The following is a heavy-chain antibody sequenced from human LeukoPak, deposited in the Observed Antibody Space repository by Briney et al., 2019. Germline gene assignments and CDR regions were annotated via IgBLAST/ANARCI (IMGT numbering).Heavy chain of an antibody. Sequence: SETLSLTCAVSGGPFSGYFWSWIRQSSGKGLEWIGEIHNSGTTNYNPSLNSRVTISVDTSKNQFSLKLSSVTAADTAVYYCARARGSSRFDYWGQGTLVTVSS. J-gene: IGHJ4*02. V-gene: IGHV4-34*01. CDR3: ARARGSSRFDY. CDR1: GGPFSGYF. D-gene: IGHD6-13*01. CDR2: IHNSGTT.